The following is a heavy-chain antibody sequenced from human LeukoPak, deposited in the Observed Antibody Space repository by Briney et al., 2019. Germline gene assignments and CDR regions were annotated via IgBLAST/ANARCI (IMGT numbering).Heavy chain of an antibody. CDR3: ARDVDQYIAVAGTFDY. J-gene: IGHJ4*02. V-gene: IGHV3-7*01. CDR2: IKQDGSEK. Sequence: GGSLRLSCAASGFTFSSYWMGWVRQAPGKGLEWVANIKQDGSEKYYVDSVKGRFTNARDNAKNSLYLQMNSLRADDTAVYYWARDVDQYIAVAGTFDYWGQGTLVTVSS. CDR1: GFTFSSYW. D-gene: IGHD6-19*01.